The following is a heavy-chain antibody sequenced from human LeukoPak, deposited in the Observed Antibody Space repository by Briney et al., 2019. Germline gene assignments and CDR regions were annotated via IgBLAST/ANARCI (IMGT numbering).Heavy chain of an antibody. D-gene: IGHD6-13*01. CDR3: ARNGPTAAGAFDI. J-gene: IGHJ3*02. V-gene: IGHV4-34*01. Sequence: SETLSLTCAVYGASFSGYYWSWIRQPPGKGLEWIGEIYHTGTSNYNPSLKSRVTIPVDKSKNQFSLKMSSVTAADTALYYCARNGPTAAGAFDIWGQGTVVTVSA. CDR1: GASFSGYY. CDR2: IYHTGTS.